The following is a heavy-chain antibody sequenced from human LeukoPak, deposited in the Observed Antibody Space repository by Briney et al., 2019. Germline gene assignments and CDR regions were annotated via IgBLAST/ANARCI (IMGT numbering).Heavy chain of an antibody. J-gene: IGHJ4*02. D-gene: IGHD2-15*01. CDR3: ARGGKIAAKGQLLLLF. CDR2: INPNSGGT. V-gene: IGHV1-2*02. Sequence: ASVKVSCKASGYTFTGYYMHWVRQAPGQGLEWMGWINPNSGGTNYAQKFQGRVTMTRDTSISTAYMELSRLRSDDTAVYYCARGGKIAAKGQLLLLFWGQGTLVTVSS. CDR1: GYTFTGYY.